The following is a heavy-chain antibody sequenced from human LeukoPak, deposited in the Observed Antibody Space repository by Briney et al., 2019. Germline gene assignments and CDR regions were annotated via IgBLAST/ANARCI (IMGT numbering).Heavy chain of an antibody. CDR2: ISGSANTI. Sequence: GGSLRLSCAAPGFPFSDYYMSWIRQAPGKGLEWVSHISGSANTIYNADSVKGRFTISRDNAKNSLFLQMNSLGAEDTAVYYCARGRDQVWLPTFDYWGQGTLVTVSS. CDR1: GFPFSDYY. J-gene: IGHJ4*02. D-gene: IGHD5-12*01. V-gene: IGHV3-11*01. CDR3: ARGRDQVWLPTFDY.